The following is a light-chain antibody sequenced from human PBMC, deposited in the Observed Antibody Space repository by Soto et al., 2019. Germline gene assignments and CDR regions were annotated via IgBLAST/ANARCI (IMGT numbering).Light chain of an antibody. CDR2: SAS. Sequence: DIQLTHSPSVLSASVGDTVTITCRASQALSNYLAWYQQKPGKAPDLLIYSASTLQSGVPSRFSGSGSEKEFSLTIRALQPEVFATHHCQQLTSYPLTFGVGTKLEI. CDR1: QALSNY. V-gene: IGKV1-9*01. J-gene: IGKJ4*01. CDR3: QQLTSYPLT.